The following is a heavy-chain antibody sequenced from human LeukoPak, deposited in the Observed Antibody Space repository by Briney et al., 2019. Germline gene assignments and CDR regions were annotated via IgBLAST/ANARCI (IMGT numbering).Heavy chain of an antibody. J-gene: IGHJ4*02. CDR2: ISYDGSNK. CDR1: GFTFSSYG. D-gene: IGHD6-19*01. CDR3: AKAGSSGSFDS. V-gene: IGHV3-30*18. Sequence: PGGSLRLSCAASGFTFSSYGMHWVRQAPGKGLEWVAVISYDGSNKYYGDSVKGRFTISRDNSKNTLYLQMNSLRADDTAVYYCAKAGSSGSFDSWGQGTLVTVSS.